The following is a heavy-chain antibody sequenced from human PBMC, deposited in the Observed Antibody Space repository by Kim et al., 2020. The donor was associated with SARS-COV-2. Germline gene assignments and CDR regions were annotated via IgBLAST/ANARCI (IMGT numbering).Heavy chain of an antibody. V-gene: IGHV4-39*07. Sequence: GDTFYNPSLKSRVSISVDTSKNQFSLRLTSVTAADTAKYYCGRSPDLTTFDSWGQGPWSPSP. J-gene: IGHJ4*02. CDR2: GDT. CDR3: GRSPDLTTFDS. D-gene: IGHD4-4*01.